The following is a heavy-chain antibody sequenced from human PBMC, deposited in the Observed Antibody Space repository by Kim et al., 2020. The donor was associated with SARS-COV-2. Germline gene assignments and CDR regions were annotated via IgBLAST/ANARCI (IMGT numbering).Heavy chain of an antibody. Sequence: GGSLRLSCAASGFTFSSYSMNWVRQAPGKGLEWVSYISSSSSTIYYADSVKGRFTISRDNAKNSLYLQMNSLRDEDTAVYYCARDNPDILTGYYSSYYYGMDVWGQGTTVTVSS. V-gene: IGHV3-48*02. CDR3: ARDNPDILTGYYSSYYYGMDV. J-gene: IGHJ6*02. D-gene: IGHD3-9*01. CDR1: GFTFSSYS. CDR2: ISSSSSTI.